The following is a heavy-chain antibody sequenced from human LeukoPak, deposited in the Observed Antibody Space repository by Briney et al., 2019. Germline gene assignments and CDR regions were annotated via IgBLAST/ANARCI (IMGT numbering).Heavy chain of an antibody. CDR3: ARDRDYGDYEPSNNWFDP. D-gene: IGHD4-17*01. J-gene: IGHJ5*02. V-gene: IGHV4-4*02. CDR1: GGSISSSNW. Sequence: SGTLSLTCADSGGSISSSNWWRWVRQPPGKGLEWIGEIYHSGSTNYNPSLKSRVTISVDKSKNQFSLKLSSVTAADTAVYYCARDRDYGDYEPSNNWFDPWGQGTLVTVSS. CDR2: IYHSGST.